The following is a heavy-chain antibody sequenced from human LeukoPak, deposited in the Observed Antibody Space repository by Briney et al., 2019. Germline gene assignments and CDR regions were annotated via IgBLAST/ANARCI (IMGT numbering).Heavy chain of an antibody. CDR2: IYYSGSS. J-gene: IGHJ6*02. D-gene: IGHD2-2*01. CDR1: GGSISSYY. V-gene: IGHV4-59*08. CDR3: ARLAGDCSSTSCYRYGMDV. Sequence: SETLSLTCTVSGGSISSYYWSWIRQPPGKGLEWIGYIYYSGSSNYSPSLKSRVTISVDTSKNQFSLKLSSVTAADTALYYCARLAGDCSSTSCYRYGMDVWGQGTTVTVSS.